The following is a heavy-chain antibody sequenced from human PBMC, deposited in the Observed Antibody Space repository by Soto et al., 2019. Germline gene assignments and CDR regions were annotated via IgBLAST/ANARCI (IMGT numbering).Heavy chain of an antibody. V-gene: IGHV3-23*01. CDR2: ISGSGGST. D-gene: IGHD3-16*01. CDR1: GFTFSSYA. J-gene: IGHJ4*02. CDR3: AKGDDYIWGSSLAPRFDY. Sequence: GGSLRLSCAASGFTFSSYAMSWVRQAPGKGLEWVSAISGSGGSTYYADSVKGRFTISRDNSKNTLYLQMNSLRAEDTAVYYCAKGDDYIWGSSLAPRFDYWGQGTLVTVSS.